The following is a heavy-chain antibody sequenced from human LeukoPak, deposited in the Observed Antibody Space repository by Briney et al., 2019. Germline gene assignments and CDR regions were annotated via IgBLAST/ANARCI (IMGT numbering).Heavy chain of an antibody. CDR1: GFTFSSYA. Sequence: GGSLRLSCAASGFTFSSYAMSWVRQAPGKGLEWVSAISGTGGSIDYADSVKGRFTISRDNSKYTLYLQINSLRAEDTAVYYCAKDLLMGSFDYWGQGTLVTVSS. D-gene: IGHD2-8*01. V-gene: IGHV3-23*01. J-gene: IGHJ4*02. CDR3: AKDLLMGSFDY. CDR2: ISGTGGSI.